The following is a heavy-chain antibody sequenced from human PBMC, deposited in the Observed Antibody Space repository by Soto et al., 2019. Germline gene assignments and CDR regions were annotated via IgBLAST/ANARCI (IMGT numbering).Heavy chain of an antibody. Sequence: GESLKISCKGFGYNFANYWIGWVRQMPGKGLEWMGIIYPGNSDTRYSPSFQSQVTISADTSISTAYLEWSSLKASDTAIYYCARHVYYDVLKKNYWGQGTLVTVSS. CDR3: ARHVYYDVLKKNY. V-gene: IGHV5-51*01. J-gene: IGHJ4*02. CDR1: GYNFANYW. D-gene: IGHD3-9*01. CDR2: IYPGNSDT.